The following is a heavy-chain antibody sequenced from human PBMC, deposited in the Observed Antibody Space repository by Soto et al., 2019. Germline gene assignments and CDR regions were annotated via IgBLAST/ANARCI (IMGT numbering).Heavy chain of an antibody. CDR3: ASWHEREHAFDV. J-gene: IGHJ3*01. D-gene: IGHD1-1*01. CDR1: GLTISGKKY. V-gene: IGHV3-53*01. Sequence: DVQLVESGGGWIQPGAALRLACAAVGLTISGKKYVAWVRQAPGKGLEWVSALYDVDGSFYADSVTGRFTTSSDSSKTTVYLHMNDLRPEDTAVYYCASWHEREHAFDVWGQGTTVTISS. CDR2: LYDVDGS.